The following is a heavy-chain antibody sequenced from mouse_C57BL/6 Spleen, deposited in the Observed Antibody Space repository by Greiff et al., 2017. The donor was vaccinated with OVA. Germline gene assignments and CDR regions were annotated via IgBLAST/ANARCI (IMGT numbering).Heavy chain of an antibody. Sequence: EVQLQQSGPELVKPGASVKISCKASGYTFTDYYMNWVKQSHGKSLEWIGDINPNNGGTSYNQKFKGKATLTVDKSSSTAYMELRSLTSEDSAVYYCASSTTADWYFDVWGTGTTVTVSS. CDR3: ASSTTADWYFDV. J-gene: IGHJ1*03. V-gene: IGHV1-26*01. CDR2: INPNNGGT. D-gene: IGHD1-2*01. CDR1: GYTFTDYY.